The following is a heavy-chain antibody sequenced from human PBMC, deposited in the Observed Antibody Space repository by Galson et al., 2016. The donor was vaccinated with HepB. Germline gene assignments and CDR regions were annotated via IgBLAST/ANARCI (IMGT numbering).Heavy chain of an antibody. CDR2: INGDGTIT. D-gene: IGHD2-15*01. V-gene: IGHV3-74*01. Sequence: SLRLSCAASGFTFSTNWMHWVRQAPGKGLVWVSRINGDGTITDYADSVKGRFTISRNNAENTLYLQMNSLIVEDTAVYYCASDRGGSDGAFNWFDPWGPGTPVSVSS. CDR3: ASDRGGSDGAFNWFDP. CDR1: GFTFSTNW. J-gene: IGHJ5*02.